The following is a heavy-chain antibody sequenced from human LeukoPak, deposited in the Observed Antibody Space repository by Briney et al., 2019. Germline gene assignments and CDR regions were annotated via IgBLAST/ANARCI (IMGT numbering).Heavy chain of an antibody. D-gene: IGHD6-6*01. CDR2: INPNNGGT. J-gene: IGHJ4*02. CDR1: GYTFTAYY. CDR3: ARDSSSSFDH. Sequence: ASVKVSCKASGYTFTAYYMHWVRQAPGQGPEWMGWINPNNGGTKYAQKFQGRVTVTRDTSISTAYMELSRLISDDTAVYYCARDSSSSFDHWGQGTLVTVSS. V-gene: IGHV1-2*02.